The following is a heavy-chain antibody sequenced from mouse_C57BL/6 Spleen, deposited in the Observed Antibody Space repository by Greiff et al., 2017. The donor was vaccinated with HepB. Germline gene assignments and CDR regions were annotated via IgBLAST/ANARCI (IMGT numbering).Heavy chain of an antibody. CDR1: GFTFSSYG. CDR2: ISSGRSYT. J-gene: IGHJ1*03. D-gene: IGHD1-1*01. V-gene: IGHV5-6*01. CDR3: ARPYGSSYGYFDV. Sequence: EVQRVESGGDLVKPGGSLKLSCAASGFTFSSYGMSWVRQTPDKRLEWVATISSGRSYTYYPDSVKGRFTISRDNAKNTLYLQMSSLKSEDTAMYYCARPYGSSYGYFDVWGTGTTVTVSS.